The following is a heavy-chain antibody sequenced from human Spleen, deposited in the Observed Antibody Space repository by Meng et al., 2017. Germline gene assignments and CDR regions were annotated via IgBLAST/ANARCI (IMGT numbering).Heavy chain of an antibody. CDR2: FYYSGSP. D-gene: IGHD4-11*01. Sequence: QVQLQESGPGLVKPPQTLSLPCTVSGDSISSGTYYWGWIRQHPGKALELIGYFYYSGSPYYNPSFTSLATISVDSSKNQFSLKLSSVTAADTAVYYCARGPTTMAHDFDYWGQGTLVTVSS. CDR3: ARGPTTMAHDFDY. V-gene: IGHV4-31*01. CDR1: GDSISSGTYY. J-gene: IGHJ4*02.